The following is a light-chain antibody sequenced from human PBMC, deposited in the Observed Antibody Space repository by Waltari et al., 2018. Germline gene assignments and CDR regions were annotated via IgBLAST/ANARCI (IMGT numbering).Light chain of an antibody. J-gene: IGLJ3*02. CDR2: VNS. CDR3: LAWDDSLSGPV. Sequence: QSVLTQPPSASGTAGQRVTISCSGSSSNIGSNYVYWYLQLPGSAPKPLIYVNSQRPSGVPDRFSASKSGTSASLAISGLRAEDEADYYCLAWDDSLSGPVFGGGTKLTVL. CDR1: SSNIGSNY. V-gene: IGLV1-47*01.